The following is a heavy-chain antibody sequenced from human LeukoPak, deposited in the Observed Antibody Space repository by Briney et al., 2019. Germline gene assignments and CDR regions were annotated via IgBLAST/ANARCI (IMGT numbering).Heavy chain of an antibody. J-gene: IGHJ4*02. Sequence: GGSLRLSCAASGFTFSSYAMSWVCQAPGKGLEWVSVISGSGGSTYYADSVKGRFTISRDNSKNTLYLQMNSLRAEDTAVYYCARVNSGWYGPLDYWGQGTLVTVSS. CDR1: GFTFSSYA. V-gene: IGHV3-23*01. CDR2: ISGSGGST. CDR3: ARVNSGWYGPLDY. D-gene: IGHD6-19*01.